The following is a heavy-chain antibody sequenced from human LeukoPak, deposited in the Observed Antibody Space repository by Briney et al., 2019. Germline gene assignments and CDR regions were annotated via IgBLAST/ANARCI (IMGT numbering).Heavy chain of an antibody. V-gene: IGHV3-23*01. J-gene: IGHJ3*02. CDR2: IRAGGENT. D-gene: IGHD3-22*01. CDR1: GFTFSNYD. Sequence: GGSLRLSCAASGFTFSNYDMNWVRQAPGKGLDWVSAIRAGGENTFYADSVKGRFTISRDNSKNMLYLQMNSLRAEDTAIYYCAKDLAYYDSSGDYYPAFDIWGQGTMVTVSS. CDR3: AKDLAYYDSSGDYYPAFDI.